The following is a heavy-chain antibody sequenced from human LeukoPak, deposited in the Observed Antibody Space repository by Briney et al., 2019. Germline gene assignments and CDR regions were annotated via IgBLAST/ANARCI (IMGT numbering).Heavy chain of an antibody. CDR1: GFTFSTYA. D-gene: IGHD5-18*01. V-gene: IGHV3-30*04. CDR3: AFGYSYGHDAFDI. Sequence: PGGSLRLSCAASGFTFSTYAMHWVRQAPGKGLEWVAVISYDGNIKDYADSVKGRFTVSRDNSKNTLYLQMNSLRPQDTAVYYCAFGYSYGHDAFDIWGQGTMVTVSS. CDR2: ISYDGNIK. J-gene: IGHJ3*02.